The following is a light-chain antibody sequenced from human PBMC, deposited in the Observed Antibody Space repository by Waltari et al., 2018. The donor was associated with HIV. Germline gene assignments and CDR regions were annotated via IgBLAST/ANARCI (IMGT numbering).Light chain of an antibody. Sequence: SYELTQPPSVSVSPGQTARITCSGDALPKQYAYWYQQKPGQAPVLVIYNDSERPSGFPGRFSGSSSGTTVTLTISGVQAEDEADYYCQSADSSYTYPGVVFGGGTKLTVL. J-gene: IGLJ2*01. CDR3: QSADSSYTYPGVV. V-gene: IGLV3-25*03. CDR1: ALPKQY. CDR2: NDS.